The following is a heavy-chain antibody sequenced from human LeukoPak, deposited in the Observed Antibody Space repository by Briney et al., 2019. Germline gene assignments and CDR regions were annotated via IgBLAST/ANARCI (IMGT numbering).Heavy chain of an antibody. J-gene: IGHJ4*02. Sequence: ASVKVSCKASGYTFTSYGISWVRQAPGQGLEWMGWISAYNGNTNYAQKLQGRVTMTTDTSTSTAYMELRSLRSDDTAVYYCAKGNARDLFYYDSSALGYWGQGTLVTVSS. CDR3: AKGNARDLFYYDSSALGY. D-gene: IGHD3-22*01. V-gene: IGHV1-18*01. CDR2: ISAYNGNT. CDR1: GYTFTSYG.